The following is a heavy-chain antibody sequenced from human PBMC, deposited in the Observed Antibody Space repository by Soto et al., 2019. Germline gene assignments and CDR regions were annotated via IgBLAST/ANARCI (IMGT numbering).Heavy chain of an antibody. J-gene: IGHJ3*02. V-gene: IGHV1-8*01. CDR3: ARGLFWAVVTEAFDI. Sequence: ASVKVSCKASGYTFTSYDINWVRQATGQGLEWMGWMNPNSGNTGYAQKFQGRVTRTRNTSISTAYMELSSLRSEDTAVYYCARGLFWAVVTEAFDIWGQGTMVTVSS. CDR2: MNPNSGNT. CDR1: GYTFTSYD. D-gene: IGHD2-21*02.